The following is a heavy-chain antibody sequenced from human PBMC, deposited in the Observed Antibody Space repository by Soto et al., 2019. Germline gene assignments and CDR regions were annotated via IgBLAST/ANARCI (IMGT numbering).Heavy chain of an antibody. CDR3: ASKWGTFSSASLDF. CDR2: MSYDGTNE. V-gene: IGHV3-30*04. J-gene: IGHJ4*02. CDR1: GFSFTHYT. Sequence: QLVESGGGVVQPGGSLRLSCATSGFSFTHYTINWVRQAPGKGLEWVAVMSYDGTNENYADSVKGRFTISRDNSKTTVYLQMNSLTPEDTALYYCASKWGTFSSASLDFWGLGTLVTVSS. D-gene: IGHD6-19*01.